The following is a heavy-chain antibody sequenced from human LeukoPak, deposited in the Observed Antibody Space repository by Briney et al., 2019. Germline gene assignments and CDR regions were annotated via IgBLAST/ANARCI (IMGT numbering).Heavy chain of an antibody. Sequence: ASVKVSCKASGYTFTGYYMHWVRQAPGQGLEWMGWINPNSGGTNYAQKFQGRVTMTRDMSTSTVYMELSSLRSEDTAVYYCARDAGIAVAGYFDYWGQGTLVTVSS. J-gene: IGHJ4*02. CDR3: ARDAGIAVAGYFDY. D-gene: IGHD6-19*01. CDR1: GYTFTGYY. CDR2: INPNSGGT. V-gene: IGHV1-2*02.